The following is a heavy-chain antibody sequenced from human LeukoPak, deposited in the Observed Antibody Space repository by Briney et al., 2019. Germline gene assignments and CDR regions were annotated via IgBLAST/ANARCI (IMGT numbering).Heavy chain of an antibody. CDR2: IIPILSII. Sequence: ASVKVSCKASEGTFSTYTISWVRQAPGQGLECMGRIIPILSIIHYAQNFQGRVTITADKSTTTSYMELSSLRSEDTAVYYCARSGRHCSSTSCYDFDLWGQGTLVAVSS. D-gene: IGHD2-2*01. CDR3: ARSGRHCSSTSCYDFDL. V-gene: IGHV1-69*02. CDR1: EGTFSTYT. J-gene: IGHJ3*01.